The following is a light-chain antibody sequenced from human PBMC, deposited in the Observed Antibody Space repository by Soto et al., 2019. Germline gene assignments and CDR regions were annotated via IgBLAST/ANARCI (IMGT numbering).Light chain of an antibody. J-gene: IGKJ1*01. CDR3: QQYNNWPRT. CDR1: PGVSSN. Sequence: EIVMTQSPATLSVSPGERASLSCRASPGVSSNLAWYQQKPGQAPRLLIYGASTRATGIPARFSGSGSGTEFTLTISSLQSEDFAVYYCQQYNNWPRTFGQGTKVEIK. CDR2: GAS. V-gene: IGKV3-15*01.